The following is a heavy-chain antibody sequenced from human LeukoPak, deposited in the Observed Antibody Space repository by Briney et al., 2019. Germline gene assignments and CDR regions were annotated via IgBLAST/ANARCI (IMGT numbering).Heavy chain of an antibody. CDR1: GGSISSYY. V-gene: IGHV4-59*01. D-gene: IGHD3-3*01. CDR3: ARARKGYDFWSGTDYYYYMDV. Sequence: PSETLSLTCTVSGGSISSYYWNWIRQPPGKGLEWIGYIYYSGSTYYNPSLKSRVTISVDTSKNQFSLKLSSVTAADTAVYYCARARKGYDFWSGTDYYYYMDVWGKGTTVTVSS. J-gene: IGHJ6*03. CDR2: IYYSGST.